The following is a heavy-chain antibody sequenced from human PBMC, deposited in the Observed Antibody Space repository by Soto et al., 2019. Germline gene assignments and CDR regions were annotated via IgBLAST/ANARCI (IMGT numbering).Heavy chain of an antibody. CDR2: IVVGSGNT. D-gene: IGHD5-12*01. Sequence: SVKVSCKASGFTFTSSAMQWVRQARGQRLEWIGWIVVGSGNTNYAQKFQERVTITRDMSTSTAYMELSSLRSEDTAVYYCAKDPALVATITPGAHWGQGTLVTVSS. CDR3: AKDPALVATITPGAH. J-gene: IGHJ4*02. CDR1: GFTFTSSA. V-gene: IGHV1-58*02.